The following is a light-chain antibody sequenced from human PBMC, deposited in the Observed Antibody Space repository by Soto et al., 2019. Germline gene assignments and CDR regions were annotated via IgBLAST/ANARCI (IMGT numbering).Light chain of an antibody. CDR1: QSIGSN. J-gene: IGKJ1*01. CDR2: AAS. V-gene: IGKV3-15*01. CDR3: QQYNNWPPWT. Sequence: EIVMTQSPATLSVSPGERATLSCRASQSIGSNLAWYQQKPGQAPRLLIYAASIRATDFPARFSGSGSGTELTLTISGLQSEDFAFYFCQQYNNWPPWTFGHGTKVEIK.